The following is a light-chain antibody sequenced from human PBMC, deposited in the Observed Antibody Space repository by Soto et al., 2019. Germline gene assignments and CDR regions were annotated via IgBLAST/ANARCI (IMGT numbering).Light chain of an antibody. CDR2: EVI. CDR3: SSYTSSSTLV. J-gene: IGLJ2*01. CDR1: SSDVGADNY. Sequence: QSALTQPASVSGSPGQSITISCTATSSDVGADNYVAWYQQYPGKAPKLMIYEVINRPSGVSNRFSGSKSGNTASLIISGLQAEDEADYYCSSYTSSSTLVFGGGTNLTVL. V-gene: IGLV2-14*01.